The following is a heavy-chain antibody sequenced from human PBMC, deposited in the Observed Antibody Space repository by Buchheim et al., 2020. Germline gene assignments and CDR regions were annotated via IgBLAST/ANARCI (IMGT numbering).Heavy chain of an antibody. Sequence: QVQLQQWGAGLLKPSETLSLTCAVYGGSFSGYYWSWIRQPPGKGLEWIGEINHSGSTNYNPSLKSRVTISVDTSKNHFFLKLSSVTAADTAVYYCARGGVIVVSTRYYNWFDPWGQGTL. D-gene: IGHD5/OR15-5a*01. CDR1: GGSFSGYY. CDR3: ARGGVIVVSTRYYNWFDP. V-gene: IGHV4-34*01. CDR2: INHSGST. J-gene: IGHJ5*02.